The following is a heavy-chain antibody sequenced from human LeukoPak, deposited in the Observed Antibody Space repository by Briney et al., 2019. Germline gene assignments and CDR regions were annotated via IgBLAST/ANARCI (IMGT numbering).Heavy chain of an antibody. CDR3: ARVYFLDYYDSSGEYFDY. D-gene: IGHD3-22*01. CDR2: IYSSGST. CDR1: GGSISSYF. V-gene: IGHV4-4*07. Sequence: SETLSLTCIVSGGSISSYFWSWIRQPAGKGLEWIGRIYSSGSTNYNPSLKSRVTISVDTSKNQFSLKLSSVTAADTAVYYCARVYFLDYYDSSGEYFDYWGQGTLVTVSS. J-gene: IGHJ4*02.